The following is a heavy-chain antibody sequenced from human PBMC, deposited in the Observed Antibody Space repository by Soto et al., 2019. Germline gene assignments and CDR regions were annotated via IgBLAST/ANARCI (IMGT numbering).Heavy chain of an antibody. Sequence: SGPTLVNPRQTLTLTCTFSGFSLTTSGVGVGWIRQSPGKAPEWLALIYWDDDKRYSPSLKSRLTITKDTSKNQVVLTMADLDPADTATYYCAHRVLRTVFGLVTTTAIYFDFWGQGTPVAVSS. CDR2: IYWDDDK. D-gene: IGHD3-3*01. CDR1: GFSLTTSGVG. V-gene: IGHV2-5*02. CDR3: AHRVLRTVFGLVTTTAIYFDF. J-gene: IGHJ4*02.